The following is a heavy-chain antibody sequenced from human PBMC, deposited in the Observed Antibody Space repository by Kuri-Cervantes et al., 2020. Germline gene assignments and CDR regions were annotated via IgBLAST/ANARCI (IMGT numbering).Heavy chain of an antibody. V-gene: IGHV3-7*01. J-gene: IGHJ4*02. D-gene: IGHD1-26*01. CDR3: ARYSGSNGFVY. CDR2: IKEDGSEK. CDR1: GGSFSGYY. Sequence: ETLSLTCAVYGGSFSGYYWSWVRQAPGKGLEWVANIKEDGSEKHYVDSVKGRFTISRDNAKNSLYLQMSSLRVDDTAVYFCARYSGSNGFVYWGQGTLVTVSS.